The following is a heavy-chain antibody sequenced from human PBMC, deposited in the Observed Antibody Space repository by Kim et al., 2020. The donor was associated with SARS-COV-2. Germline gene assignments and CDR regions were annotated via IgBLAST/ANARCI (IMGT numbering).Heavy chain of an antibody. Sequence: SETLSLTCTVSGDSVSSGSHSWSWIRQPPGKGLEWIGYVYYSGSTTYNPSLKSRVTISIDTSKNHFSLKLTSVTAADTAVYFCSGEPSSGYRFDYWGQGTLVTVSS. V-gene: IGHV4-61*03. CDR3: SGEPSSGYRFDY. J-gene: IGHJ4*02. CDR1: GDSVSSGSHS. D-gene: IGHD3-9*01. CDR2: VYYSGST.